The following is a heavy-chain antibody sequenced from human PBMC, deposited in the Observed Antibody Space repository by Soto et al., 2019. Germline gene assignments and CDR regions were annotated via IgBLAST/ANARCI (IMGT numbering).Heavy chain of an antibody. Sequence: PGGSLRLSCAASGYSISTYWMSWVRQAPGKGLEWVANVKQDGSEAYYVDSVKGRFTISRDNAKNSLYLQMNSLRAEDTALYYCAKGRSYYYYYGVDVWGQGTTVTVSS. V-gene: IGHV3-7*03. CDR1: GYSISTYW. CDR2: VKQDGSEA. CDR3: AKGRSYYYYYGVDV. J-gene: IGHJ6*02.